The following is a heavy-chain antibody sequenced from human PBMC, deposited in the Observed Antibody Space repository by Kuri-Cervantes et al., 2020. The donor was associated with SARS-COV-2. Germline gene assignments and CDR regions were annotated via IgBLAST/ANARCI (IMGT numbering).Heavy chain of an antibody. J-gene: IGHJ6*02. CDR2: ISYDGSNK. V-gene: IGHV3-30*18. CDR1: GFTFSSYG. Sequence: GGSLRLSCAASGFTFSSYGMHWVRQAPGKGLEWVAVISYDGSNKYYAGSVKGRFTISRDNSKNTLYLQMNSLRAEDTAVYYCAKDRIGVFGVEYYYGMDVWGQGTTVTVSS. D-gene: IGHD3-3*01. CDR3: AKDRIGVFGVEYYYGMDV.